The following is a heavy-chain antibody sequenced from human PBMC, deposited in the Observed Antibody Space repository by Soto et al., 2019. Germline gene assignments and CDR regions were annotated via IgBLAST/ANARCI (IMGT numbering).Heavy chain of an antibody. D-gene: IGHD1-1*01. CDR2: IYHSGST. V-gene: IGHV4-4*02. J-gene: IGHJ6*02. CDR1: GGSISSSNW. CDR3: ARDRGGTTLYYYYGMDV. Sequence: ERLCRTCSVSGGSISSSNWWSWVRQPPGKGLEWIVEIYHSGSTNYNPSLKSRVTISVDKSKNQFSLKLSSVTAADTAVYYCARDRGGTTLYYYYGMDVWGQGTKVTVYS.